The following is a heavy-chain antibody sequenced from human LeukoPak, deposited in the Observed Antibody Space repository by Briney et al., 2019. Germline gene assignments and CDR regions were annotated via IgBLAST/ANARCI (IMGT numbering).Heavy chain of an antibody. Sequence: PSETLSLTCTVSGGSISSSSYYWGWIRQPPGKGLEWIGSIYYSGSTYYNPSLKSRVTISVDTSKNQFSLKLSSVTAADTAVYYCARGLGIGSMSWGQGTLVTVSS. V-gene: IGHV4-39*01. D-gene: IGHD3/OR15-3a*01. J-gene: IGHJ4*02. CDR1: GGSISSSSYY. CDR2: IYYSGST. CDR3: ARGLGIGSMS.